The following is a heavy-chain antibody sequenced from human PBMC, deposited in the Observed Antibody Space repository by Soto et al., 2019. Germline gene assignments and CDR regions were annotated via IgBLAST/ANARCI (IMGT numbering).Heavy chain of an antibody. V-gene: IGHV1-8*01. D-gene: IGHD6-13*01. CDR1: GYTFSSYE. CDR2: MNPNSGNT. Sequence: GASVKVSCKASGYTFSSYEIHWVRQATGQGLEWMGWMNPNSGNTGYAQKFQGRVTMTRNTSISTAYMELSSLRSEDTALYYCARGSFGYSSSYSCFDPWGQGTLVTVSS. CDR3: ARGSFGYSSSYSCFDP. J-gene: IGHJ5*02.